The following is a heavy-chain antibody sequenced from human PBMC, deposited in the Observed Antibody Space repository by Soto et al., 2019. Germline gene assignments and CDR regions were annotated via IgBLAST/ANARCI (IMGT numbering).Heavy chain of an antibody. Sequence: PSETLSLTCTVSGGSISSGGYYWSWIRQHPGKGLEWIGYIYYSGSTYYNPSLKSRVTISVDTSKNQFSLKLSSVTAADTAVYYCATSSTSCYDCYAFDPWGQGTLVTVSS. J-gene: IGHJ5*02. CDR1: GGSISSGGYY. CDR2: IYYSGST. V-gene: IGHV4-31*03. CDR3: ATSSTSCYDCYAFDP. D-gene: IGHD2-2*01.